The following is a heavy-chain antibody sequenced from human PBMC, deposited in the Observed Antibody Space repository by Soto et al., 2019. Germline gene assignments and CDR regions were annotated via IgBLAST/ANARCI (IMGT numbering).Heavy chain of an antibody. Sequence: QAHLVQSGPEVKKPGSSVKVSCKDSGGLFSSFAISWVRQAPGQGLEWLGGIIPVFGTTYYAEKFQDRRPITADESTNTAHRELSSLTSGDTAIYYCARGGGPYVWFNEFWGQGTLVTVSS. J-gene: IGHJ4*02. D-gene: IGHD3-16*01. CDR3: ARGGGPYVWFNEF. CDR2: IIPVFGTT. V-gene: IGHV1-69*01. CDR1: GGLFSSFA.